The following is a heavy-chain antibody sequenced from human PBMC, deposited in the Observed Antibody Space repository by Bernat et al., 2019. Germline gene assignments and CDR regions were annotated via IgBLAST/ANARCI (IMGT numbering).Heavy chain of an antibody. V-gene: IGHV3-30-3*01. J-gene: IGHJ4*02. D-gene: IGHD3-22*01. Sequence: QVRLVESGGGVVQPGRSLRLSCAASGFSFSSYAMYWVRQAPGKGLEWVAVISYDGSNKYYADSVKGRFTISRDSSKNTVYLQMNTLRADDTAVYYCARDKEDYYDSSGYLYYWGQGSLVTVSS. CDR1: GFSFSSYA. CDR2: ISYDGSNK. CDR3: ARDKEDYYDSSGYLYY.